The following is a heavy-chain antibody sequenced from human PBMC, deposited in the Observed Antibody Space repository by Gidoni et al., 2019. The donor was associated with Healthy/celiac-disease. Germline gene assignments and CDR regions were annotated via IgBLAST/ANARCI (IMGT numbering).Heavy chain of an antibody. CDR3: AKDYARYCSGGSCSVDY. Sequence: EVQLVESGGVVVQPGGSLRLSCAASGFTFDDYTMHWVRQAPGKGLELVSLISWDGGSTYYADSVKGRFTISRDNSKNSLYLQMNSLRTEDTALYYCAKDYARYCSGGSCSVDYWGQGTLVTVSS. D-gene: IGHD2-15*01. V-gene: IGHV3-43*01. CDR1: GFTFDDYT. J-gene: IGHJ4*02. CDR2: ISWDGGST.